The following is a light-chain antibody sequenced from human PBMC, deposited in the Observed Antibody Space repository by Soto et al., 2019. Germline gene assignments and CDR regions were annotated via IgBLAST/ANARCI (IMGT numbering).Light chain of an antibody. V-gene: IGLV2-14*01. CDR3: SSYTSSSTLEV. CDR2: DVS. J-gene: IGLJ1*01. Sequence: SVLTQPASVSGSPGQSITISCTGTSSDVGGYNYVSWYQQHPGKAPKLMIYDVSNRPSGVSNRFSGSKSGNTASLTISGLQAEVEADYYCSSYTSSSTLEVFGTGTKLTVL. CDR1: SSDVGGYNY.